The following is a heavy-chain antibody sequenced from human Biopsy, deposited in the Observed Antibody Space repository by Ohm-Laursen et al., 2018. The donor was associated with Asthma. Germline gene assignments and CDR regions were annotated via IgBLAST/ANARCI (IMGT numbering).Heavy chain of an antibody. J-gene: IGHJ6*02. Sequence: SSVKVSCKSPGYTFNSAGITWVRQAPGQGLERMGWISVYNGNTKVAQKLQDRVTMITDTSTSTAYMELRSLRSDDTAVYFCARAVDYSHYYGIDVWGQGTTVTVS. V-gene: IGHV1-18*01. CDR3: ARAVDYSHYYGIDV. CDR2: ISVYNGNT. CDR1: GYTFNSAG. D-gene: IGHD3-10*01.